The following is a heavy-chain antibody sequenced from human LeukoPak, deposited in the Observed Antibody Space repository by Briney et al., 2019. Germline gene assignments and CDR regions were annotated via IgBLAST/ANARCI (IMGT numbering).Heavy chain of an antibody. CDR2: ISQTGGP. CDR1: GGSYSTYY. CDR3: ASRNGGNLVWAFDV. D-gene: IGHD4-23*01. V-gene: IGHV4-34*01. Sequence: PSETLSLTCAVYGGSYSTYYWNWIRQSSGKGLEWIGEISQTGGPHYNPSLKSRVTISVDTSKNQFSLKLSSVTAADTAVYYCASRNGGNLVWAFDVWGQGTLVTVSS. J-gene: IGHJ3*01.